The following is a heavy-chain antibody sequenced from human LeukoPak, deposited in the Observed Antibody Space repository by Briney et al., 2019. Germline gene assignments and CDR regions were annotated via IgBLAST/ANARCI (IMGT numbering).Heavy chain of an antibody. CDR2: ISYDGSNK. V-gene: IGHV3-30*04. J-gene: IGHJ4*02. D-gene: IGHD2-2*01. CDR1: GFTFSSYA. Sequence: GRSLRLSCAASGFTFSSYAMHWVRQAPGKGLEWVAVISYDGSNKYYADSVKGRFTISRDNAKNSLHLQMNSLRAEDTAVYYCARGSTSTTYHFDNWGQGTLVTVSS. CDR3: ARGSTSTTYHFDN.